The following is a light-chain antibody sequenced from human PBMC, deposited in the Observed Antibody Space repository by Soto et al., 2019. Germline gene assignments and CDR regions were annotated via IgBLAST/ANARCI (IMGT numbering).Light chain of an antibody. CDR3: SSYTSSSTYV. V-gene: IGLV2-14*03. CDR1: SSDVGGYNY. Sequence: QSALTQPASVSGAPGQSIAISCTGTSSDVGGYNYVSWYQHHPGKAPKLMVYDVSNRPSGVSNRFSGSKSGNTASLTISGLQAEDEADYYCSSYTSSSTYVXGTGTKLTVL. CDR2: DVS. J-gene: IGLJ1*01.